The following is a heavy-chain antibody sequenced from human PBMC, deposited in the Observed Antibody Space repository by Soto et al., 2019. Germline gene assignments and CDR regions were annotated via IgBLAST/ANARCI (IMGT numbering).Heavy chain of an antibody. J-gene: IGHJ4*02. Sequence: GASLNGSCKASGYTFTTYHIHWVHQAPGQGLEWMGVINPSGGSTRNAQKFQGRVTMTRDTSTSTVYMELSSLRAEDTAVYYCARARYPTVITPPLDYWGQGTLVTVSS. CDR3: ARARYPTVITPPLDY. V-gene: IGHV1-46*01. CDR2: INPSGGST. D-gene: IGHD4-17*01. CDR1: GYTFTTYH.